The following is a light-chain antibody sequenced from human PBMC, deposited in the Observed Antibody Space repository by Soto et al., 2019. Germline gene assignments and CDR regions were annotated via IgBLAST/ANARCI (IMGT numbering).Light chain of an antibody. J-gene: IGKJ5*01. CDR1: QSVHNF. CDR2: GAS. Sequence: EVVLTQSPATLSLSPGDRAALSCKASQSVHNFLAWYQQKPGQAPRLLIYGASNRAAGISDRFSVSGSGTDFTLTIDSLEPEDFAVYYCQQRSNWPPITFGQGTRLDIK. V-gene: IGKV3-11*01. CDR3: QQRSNWPPIT.